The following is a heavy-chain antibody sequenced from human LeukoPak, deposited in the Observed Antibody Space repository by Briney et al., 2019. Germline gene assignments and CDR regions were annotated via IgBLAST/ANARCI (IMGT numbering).Heavy chain of an antibody. CDR3: ARDGVSRWYCSSTSCSYFDY. CDR1: GFTSSGYS. D-gene: IGHD2-2*01. J-gene: IGHJ4*02. V-gene: IGHV3-21*01. CDR2: ISSSSSYI. Sequence: KPGGSLRLSCAASGFTSSGYSMNWVRQAPGKGLEWVSSISSSSSYIYYADSVKGRFTISRDNAKNSLYLQMNSLRAEDTAVYYCARDGVSRWYCSSTSCSYFDYWGQGTLVTVSS.